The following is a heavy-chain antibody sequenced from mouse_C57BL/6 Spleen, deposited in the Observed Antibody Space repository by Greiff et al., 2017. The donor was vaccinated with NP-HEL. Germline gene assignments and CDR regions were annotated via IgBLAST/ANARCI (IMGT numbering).Heavy chain of an antibody. Sequence: VQLQQPGAELVKPGASVKLSCKASGYTFTSYWMHWVKQRPGQGLEWIGMIHPNSGSTNYNEKFKSKATLTVDKSSSTAYMQLSSLTSEDSAVYYCARSLYYDYDGYFDVWGTGTTVTVSS. V-gene: IGHV1-64*01. CDR3: ARSLYYDYDGYFDV. D-gene: IGHD2-4*01. CDR1: GYTFTSYW. J-gene: IGHJ1*03. CDR2: IHPNSGST.